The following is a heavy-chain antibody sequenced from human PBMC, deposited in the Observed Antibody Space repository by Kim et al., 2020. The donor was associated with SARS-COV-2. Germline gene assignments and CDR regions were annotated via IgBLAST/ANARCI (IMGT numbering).Heavy chain of an antibody. CDR2: ISSSGETI. J-gene: IGHJ4*02. CDR3: AREKSPGEYGDYRHGWGY. CDR1: GFTFSSDP. Sequence: GGSLRLSCAASGFTFSSDPINWVRQAPGRGLQWISYISSSGETIWYADSVKGRFTISRDNAKNSLSLQMNGLRDEDTAVYYCAREKSPGEYGDYRHGWGYGCQGTQVTVAS. V-gene: IGHV3-48*02. D-gene: IGHD4-17*01.